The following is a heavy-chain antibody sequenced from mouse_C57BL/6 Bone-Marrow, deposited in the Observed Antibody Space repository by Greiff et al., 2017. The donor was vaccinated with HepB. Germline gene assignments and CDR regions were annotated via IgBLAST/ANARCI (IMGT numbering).Heavy chain of an antibody. Sequence: EVQGVDSGGGLVQSGRSLRLSCATSGFTFSDFYMEWVRQAPGKGLEWIAASRNKANDYTTEYSASVKGRFIVSRDTSQSILYLQMNALRAEDTAIYYCARDGYYGYDEAWFAYWGQGTLVTVSA. CDR1: GFTFSDFY. V-gene: IGHV7-1*01. CDR2: SRNKANDYTT. J-gene: IGHJ3*01. D-gene: IGHD2-2*01. CDR3: ARDGYYGYDEAWFAY.